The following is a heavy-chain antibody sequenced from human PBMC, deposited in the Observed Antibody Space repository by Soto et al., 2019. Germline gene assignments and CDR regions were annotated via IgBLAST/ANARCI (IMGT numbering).Heavy chain of an antibody. J-gene: IGHJ6*02. CDR2: IYYSGST. Sequence: QVQLQESGPGLVKPSQTLSLICTVSGGSISSGGNYWSWIRQHPGKGLEWIGYIYYSGSTYYNPSLKSRVTISVDTSSNQSSLKLSSVTAADTAVYYCARMVAAAKGHFYYYGMDVWGRGTTVTVSS. V-gene: IGHV4-31*03. CDR1: GGSISSGGNY. D-gene: IGHD2-15*01. CDR3: ARMVAAAKGHFYYYGMDV.